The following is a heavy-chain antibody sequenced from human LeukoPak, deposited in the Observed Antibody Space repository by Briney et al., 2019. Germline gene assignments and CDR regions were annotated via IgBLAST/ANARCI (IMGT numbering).Heavy chain of an antibody. CDR3: ARVPYGSGTFGYYYYMDV. Sequence: GGSLRLSCAASGFTVSSNYMSWVRQAPGKGLEWVSVIYSGGSTYYADSVKGRFTISRDNSKNTLYLQMNSLRAEDTAVYYCARVPYGSGTFGYYYYMDVWGKGTTVTISS. CDR1: GFTVSSNY. J-gene: IGHJ6*03. V-gene: IGHV3-53*01. D-gene: IGHD3-10*01. CDR2: IYSGGST.